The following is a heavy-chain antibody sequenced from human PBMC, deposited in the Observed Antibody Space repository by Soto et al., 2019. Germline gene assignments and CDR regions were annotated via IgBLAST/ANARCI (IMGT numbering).Heavy chain of an antibody. J-gene: IGHJ4*02. CDR3: ARGYSYGQNFDY. D-gene: IGHD5-18*01. V-gene: IGHV1-69*13. Sequence: SVKVSCKASVGTFSSYAISWVRQAPGQGLEWMGGIIPIFGTANYAQKFQGRVTITADESTSTAYMELSSLRSEDTAVYYCARGYSYGQNFDYWGQGTLVTVSS. CDR2: IIPIFGTA. CDR1: VGTFSSYA.